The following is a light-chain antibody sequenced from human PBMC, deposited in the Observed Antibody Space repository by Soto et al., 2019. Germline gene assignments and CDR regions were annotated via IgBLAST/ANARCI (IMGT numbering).Light chain of an antibody. CDR1: QSVSNY. CDR2: DAS. Sequence: EIVLTQSPATLSLSPGKRATLSCRASQSVSNYLAWYQQKPGQAPRLLIYDASNRATGIPARFSGSGSGTDFTLTISSLEPEDFAVYYCQQRDNWPPITFGQGTRIEIK. J-gene: IGKJ5*01. CDR3: QQRDNWPPIT. V-gene: IGKV3-11*01.